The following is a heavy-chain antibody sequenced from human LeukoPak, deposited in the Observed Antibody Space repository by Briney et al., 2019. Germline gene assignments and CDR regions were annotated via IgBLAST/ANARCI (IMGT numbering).Heavy chain of an antibody. D-gene: IGHD1-26*01. J-gene: IGHJ5*02. CDR3: ARHHQTTTPLGWFDP. Sequence: SETLSLTCAVYGGSFSGYYWSWIRQPPGKGLEWIGYIDYSGNANYNPSLKSRVTISADTSKNQCSLKLRSVTAADTALYYCARHHQTTTPLGWFDPWGQGTLVTVSS. V-gene: IGHV4-59*08. CDR1: GGSFSGYY. CDR2: IDYSGNA.